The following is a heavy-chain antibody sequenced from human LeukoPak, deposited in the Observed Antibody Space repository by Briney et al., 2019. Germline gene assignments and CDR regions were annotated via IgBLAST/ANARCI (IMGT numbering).Heavy chain of an antibody. CDR2: IGAYNGNT. V-gene: IGHV1-18*01. D-gene: IGHD6-13*01. J-gene: IGHJ4*02. CDR1: GYTFTSFG. Sequence: ASVKVSCKASGYTFTSFGISWVRQAPGQGLEWMGWIGAYNGNTKYGQKLQGRVTMTTDTSTSTAYMELKSLRSDDAAVYYCARDQMNIAAAGAYFDYWGQGTLVTVSS. CDR3: ARDQMNIAAAGAYFDY.